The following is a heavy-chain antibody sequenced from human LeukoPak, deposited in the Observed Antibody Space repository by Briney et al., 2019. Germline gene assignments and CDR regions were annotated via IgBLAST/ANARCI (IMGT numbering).Heavy chain of an antibody. J-gene: IGHJ4*02. V-gene: IGHV3-30*02. CDR3: ARRAGAYTHPYDY. D-gene: IGHD3-16*01. CDR2: IRYDGSNK. Sequence: GGSLRLSCAASGFTFSSFGMHWVRQAPGKGLEWVAFIRYDGSNKYYADSVKGRFTISIDNSKNTLYLQMNSLRAEDTAVYYCARRAGAYTHPYDYWGQGTLVTVS. CDR1: GFTFSSFG.